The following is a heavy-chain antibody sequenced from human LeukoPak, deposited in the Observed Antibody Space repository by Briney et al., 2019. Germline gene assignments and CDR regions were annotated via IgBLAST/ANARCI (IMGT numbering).Heavy chain of an antibody. CDR2: IIPIFGTA. CDR3: ARAYYESSAYRHAVYFDY. Sequence: SVKVSCKASGGTFSSYAISWVRQAPGQGLEWMGGIIPIFGTANYAQKFQGRVTITADESTSTAYMELRSLRSDDTAVYYCARAYYESSAYRHAVYFDYWGQGTLVTVSS. CDR1: GGTFSSYA. J-gene: IGHJ4*02. V-gene: IGHV1-69*13. D-gene: IGHD3-22*01.